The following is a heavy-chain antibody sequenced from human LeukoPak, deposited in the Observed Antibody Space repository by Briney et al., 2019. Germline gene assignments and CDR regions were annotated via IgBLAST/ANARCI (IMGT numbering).Heavy chain of an antibody. CDR2: IIPIFGTA. J-gene: IGHJ4*02. CDR1: GGTFSSYT. CDR3: ARAFDYGGNYDY. Sequence: SVKVSCKASGGTFSSYTISWVRQAPGQGLEWMGRIIPIFGTANYAQKFQSRVTITTDESTSTAYMELSSLTSEDTAVYYCARAFDYGGNYDYWGQGTLVTVSS. V-gene: IGHV1-69*05. D-gene: IGHD4-23*01.